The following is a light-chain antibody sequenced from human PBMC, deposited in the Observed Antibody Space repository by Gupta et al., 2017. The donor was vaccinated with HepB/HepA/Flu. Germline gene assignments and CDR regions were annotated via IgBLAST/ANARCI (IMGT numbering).Light chain of an antibody. Sequence: QSVLTQPPSASGTPGQRVTISCSGSSFNIGSNTVNWYQQLPGTAPKLLIYSYDQRPSGVPDRFSGSKSGTSASLAISGLQSEDEADYYCAAWDDSLNGVVFGGGTKLTVI. CDR1: SFNIGSNT. CDR2: SYD. CDR3: AAWDDSLNGVV. V-gene: IGLV1-44*01. J-gene: IGLJ2*01.